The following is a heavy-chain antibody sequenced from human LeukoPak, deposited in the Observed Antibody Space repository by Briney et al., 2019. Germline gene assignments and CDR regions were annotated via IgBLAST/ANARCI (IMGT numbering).Heavy chain of an antibody. Sequence: GGSLRLSCAASGFTFSSYAMSWVRQAPGKGLEWVSAISSSGGNTYYADPVKGRFTIPRDNSKNTLYLQMNSLRAEDTDVYYCAKGGSDYDDHGYSFDYWGQGALVTVSS. V-gene: IGHV3-23*01. CDR3: AKGGSDYDDHGYSFDY. CDR1: GFTFSSYA. CDR2: ISSSGGNT. D-gene: IGHD1-26*01. J-gene: IGHJ4*02.